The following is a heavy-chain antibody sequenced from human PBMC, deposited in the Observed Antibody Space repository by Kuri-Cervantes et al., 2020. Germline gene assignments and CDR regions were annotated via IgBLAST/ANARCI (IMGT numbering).Heavy chain of an antibody. J-gene: IGHJ5*02. CDR2: IYYSGST. CDR3: ARDIGEVAARPLNWFDP. V-gene: IGHV4-59*12. D-gene: IGHD6-6*01. Sequence: GSLRLSCTVSGGSISSYYWSWIRQPPGKGLEWIGYIYYSGSTNYNPSLKSRVTISVDKSKNQFSLKLSSVTAADTAVYYCARDIGEVAARPLNWFDPWGQGTLVTVSS. CDR1: GGSISSYY.